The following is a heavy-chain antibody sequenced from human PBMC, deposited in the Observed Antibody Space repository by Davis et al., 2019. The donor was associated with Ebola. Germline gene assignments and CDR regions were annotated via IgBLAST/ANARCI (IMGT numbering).Heavy chain of an antibody. J-gene: IGHJ6*02. CDR2: ISYDGSNK. CDR3: AEIYWVRYGMDV. Sequence: SLITPCAASGFTFRSYAMPWVRQAPGKGLEWVAVISYDGSNKYYADSVKGRFTISRDNSQNTLSLQMNSLRAEDTAVYYCAEIYWVRYGMDVWGQGTTVTVSS. CDR1: GFTFRSYA. D-gene: IGHD2-8*02. V-gene: IGHV3-30*04.